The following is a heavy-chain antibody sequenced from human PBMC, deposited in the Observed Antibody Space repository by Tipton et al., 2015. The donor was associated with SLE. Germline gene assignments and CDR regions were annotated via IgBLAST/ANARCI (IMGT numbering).Heavy chain of an antibody. V-gene: IGHV4-39*01. Sequence: TLSLTCTVSGGSINSPGHYWGWIRQPPGKGLQWIGNIFYYGNTYYSPSLKSRVTISVDTSNNQFSLKLTSVTAADTAFYYCARRSAEDWYFDLWGRGILVTVSS. J-gene: IGHJ2*01. CDR2: IFYYGNT. CDR3: ARRSAEDWYFDL. CDR1: GGSINSPGHY.